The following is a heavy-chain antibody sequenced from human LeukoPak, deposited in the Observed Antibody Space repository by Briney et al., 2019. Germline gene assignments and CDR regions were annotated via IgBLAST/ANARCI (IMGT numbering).Heavy chain of an antibody. CDR1: GGSISSSSYY. J-gene: IGHJ4*02. V-gene: IGHV4-39*01. CDR2: IYYSGSS. Sequence: SETLSLTCSVFGGSISSSSYYWGWIRQPPGKGLEWIGSIYYSGSSYYNPSLKSRVTISVDTSKNQFSLKLTSGTAADTAVYYCARRDCTSTTCYAGSYYFDYWGQGTLVTVSS. CDR3: ARRDCTSTTCYAGSYYFDY. D-gene: IGHD2-2*01.